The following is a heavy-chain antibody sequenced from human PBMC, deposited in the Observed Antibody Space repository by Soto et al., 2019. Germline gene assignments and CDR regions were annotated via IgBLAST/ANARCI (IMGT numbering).Heavy chain of an antibody. D-gene: IGHD1-1*01. CDR2: IYHTGST. Sequence: ASETLSLTCSVSGGSISTVGHYWTWIRQPPGKGLEWIGSIYHTGSTYYSKSLRSRLTMSVDTSKSQFSLRLSSVTAADTAVYYCARATGTLRSRNCDYWGQGSLVTVSS. CDR3: ARATGTLRSRNCDY. V-gene: IGHV4-31*03. J-gene: IGHJ4*02. CDR1: GGSISTVGHY.